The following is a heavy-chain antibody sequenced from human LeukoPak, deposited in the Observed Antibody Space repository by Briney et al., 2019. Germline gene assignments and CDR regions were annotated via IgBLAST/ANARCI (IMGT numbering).Heavy chain of an antibody. CDR1: GFTFSNYA. CDR2: ISGSGDST. J-gene: IGHJ6*02. CDR3: AKSPPDNYHYYYGMDV. V-gene: IGHV3-23*01. Sequence: PGGSLRLSCAASGFTFSNYAMTWVRQAPGKGLEWVSAISGSGDSTYYADSVKGRFTISRDNSKKTLYLQMSSLRAEDTAVYHCAKSPPDNYHYYYGMDVWGQGTTVTVSS. D-gene: IGHD5-24*01.